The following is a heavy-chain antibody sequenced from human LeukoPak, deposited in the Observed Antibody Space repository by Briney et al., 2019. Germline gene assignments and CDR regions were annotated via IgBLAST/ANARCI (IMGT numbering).Heavy chain of an antibody. J-gene: IGHJ6*03. Sequence: GASVKVSCKASGYTFTSYDINWVRQATGQGLEWMGWMNPNSGNTGYAQKFQGRVTMTRNTSISTAYMELSSLRSEDTAVYYCATGADYYDSSGYYFDYYMDVWGKGTTVIVSS. V-gene: IGHV1-8*01. CDR2: MNPNSGNT. CDR3: ATGADYYDSSGYYFDYYMDV. D-gene: IGHD3-22*01. CDR1: GYTFTSYD.